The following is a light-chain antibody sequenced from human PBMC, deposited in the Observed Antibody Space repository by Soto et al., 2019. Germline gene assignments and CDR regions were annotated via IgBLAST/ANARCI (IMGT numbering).Light chain of an antibody. CDR1: QGISSW. CDR3: LQYSSHSWT. J-gene: IGKJ1*01. Sequence: DIQMTQSPSSVSASVGDRVTITCRASQGISSWLAWYQQKPGKAPELLIFDASSLKSGVPSRFSGSGSGTEFTLTISRLQPDDVATYYCLQYSSHSWTFGQGTKVDNK. CDR2: DAS. V-gene: IGKV1-5*01.